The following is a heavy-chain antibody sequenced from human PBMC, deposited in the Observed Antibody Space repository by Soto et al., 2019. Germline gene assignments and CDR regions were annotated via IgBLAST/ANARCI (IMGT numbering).Heavy chain of an antibody. V-gene: IGHV1-3*01. D-gene: IGHD6-13*01. CDR3: ARSYSSSWYPQNYFDY. Sequence: GASVKVSCKASGYTFTSYAMHWVRQAPGQRLEWMGWINAGNGNTKYSQKFQGRVTITRDTSASTAYMELSSLRSEDTAVYYCARSYSSSWYPQNYFDYWGQGTLVTVSS. J-gene: IGHJ4*02. CDR2: INAGNGNT. CDR1: GYTFTSYA.